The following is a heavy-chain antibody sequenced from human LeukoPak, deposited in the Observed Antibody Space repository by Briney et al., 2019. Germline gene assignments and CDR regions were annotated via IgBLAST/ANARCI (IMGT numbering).Heavy chain of an antibody. V-gene: IGHV3-48*03. CDR1: GFTFSSYE. D-gene: IGHD3-16*02. CDR3: AKIPHYDYVWGSYRPNHYFDY. CDR2: ISSSGSTI. J-gene: IGHJ4*02. Sequence: PGGSLRLSCAASGFTFSSYEMNWVRQAPGKGLEWVSYISSSGSTIYYADSVKGRFTISRDNSKNTLYLQMNSLRAEDTAVYYCAKIPHYDYVWGSYRPNHYFDYWGQGTLVTVSS.